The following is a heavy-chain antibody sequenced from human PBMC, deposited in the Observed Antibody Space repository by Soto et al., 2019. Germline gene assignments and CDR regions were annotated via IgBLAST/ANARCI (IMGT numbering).Heavy chain of an antibody. CDR3: ARSSIAARRWFDP. CDR1: GGSISSYY. CDR2: IYYSGST. J-gene: IGHJ5*02. D-gene: IGHD6-6*01. Sequence: SSETLSLTCTVSGGSISSYYWSWIRQPPGKGLEWIGYIYYSGSTNYNPSLKSRVTISVDTSKNQFSLKLSSVTAADTAVYYRARSSIAARRWFDPWGQGTLVTVSS. V-gene: IGHV4-59*01.